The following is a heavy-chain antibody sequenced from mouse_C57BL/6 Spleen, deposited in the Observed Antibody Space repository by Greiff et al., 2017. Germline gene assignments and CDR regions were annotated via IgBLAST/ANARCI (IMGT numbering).Heavy chain of an antibody. D-gene: IGHD2-3*01. CDR3: ARQGDGYSYYFDY. Sequence: EVQRVESGGDLVKPGGSLKLSCAASGFTFSSYGMSWVRQTPDKRLEWVATISSGGSYTYYPDSVKGRFTISRDNAKNTLYLQMSSLKSEDTAMYYCARQGDGYSYYFDYWGQGTTLTVSS. CDR2: ISSGGSYT. J-gene: IGHJ2*01. V-gene: IGHV5-6*01. CDR1: GFTFSSYG.